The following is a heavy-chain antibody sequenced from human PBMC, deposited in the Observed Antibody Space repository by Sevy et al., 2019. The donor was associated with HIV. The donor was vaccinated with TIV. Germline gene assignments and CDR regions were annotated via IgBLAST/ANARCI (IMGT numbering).Heavy chain of an antibody. V-gene: IGHV3-49*03. CDR3: TRGYYYDSSGYSDY. Sequence: GGSLRLSCTGSGFTFGDYAMSWFRQAPGMGLEWVGFIRSKDYGGATEYAAFVKGRFTIQSHNSKSIADLQMTSLKTEEPAAYYYTRGYYYDSSGYSDYWGQGTLVTVSS. CDR2: IRSKDYGGAT. J-gene: IGHJ4*02. D-gene: IGHD3-22*01. CDR1: GFTFGDYA.